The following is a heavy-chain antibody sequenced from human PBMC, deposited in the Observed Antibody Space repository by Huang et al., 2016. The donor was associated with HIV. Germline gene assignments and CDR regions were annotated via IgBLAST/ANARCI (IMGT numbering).Heavy chain of an antibody. J-gene: IGHJ4*02. CDR2: INPNSGGT. D-gene: IGHD3-22*01. CDR3: ARQRTTYYYDSSGYRGEFDQ. Sequence: QVHLVQSGAEVKQPGASVKVSCKASGYTFTDYYIHWLRRAPGQGLEWMGWINPNSGGTNYAQKFQGRVTMTTDTSISTAYMDLIRLKSDDTAVYHCARQRTTYYYDSSGYRGEFDQWGQGTLVTVSS. CDR1: GYTFTDYY. V-gene: IGHV1-2*02.